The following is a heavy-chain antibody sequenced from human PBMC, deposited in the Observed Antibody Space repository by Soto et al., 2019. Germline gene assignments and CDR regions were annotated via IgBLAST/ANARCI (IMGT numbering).Heavy chain of an antibody. Sequence: PGESLKISCKGSGYSFTSYWIGWVRQMPGKGLEWMGIICPGDSDTRYSPSFQGQVTISADKSISTAYLQWGSLKASDTAMYYCATSLQIVVVPAANFFYGMDVWGQGTTVTVSS. J-gene: IGHJ6*02. V-gene: IGHV5-51*01. CDR3: ATSLQIVVVPAANFFYGMDV. D-gene: IGHD2-2*01. CDR2: ICPGDSDT. CDR1: GYSFTSYW.